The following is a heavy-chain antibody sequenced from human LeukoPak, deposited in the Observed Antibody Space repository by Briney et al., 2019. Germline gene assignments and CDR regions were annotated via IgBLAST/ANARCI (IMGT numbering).Heavy chain of an antibody. Sequence: GGSLRLSCAASGFTFSNFAMSWVRQAPGKGLEWVSTVSGSATNTYYADSVKGRFIVSRENSRNTLDLQMNSLRADDTAVYYCAKGLQTYGELSFDGWGQGTLVTVSS. CDR1: GFTFSNFA. V-gene: IGHV3-23*01. CDR2: VSGSATNT. J-gene: IGHJ4*02. D-gene: IGHD4-17*01. CDR3: AKGLQTYGELSFDG.